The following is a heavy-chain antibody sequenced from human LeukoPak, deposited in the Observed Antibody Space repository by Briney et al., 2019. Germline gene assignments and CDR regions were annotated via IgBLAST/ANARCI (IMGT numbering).Heavy chain of an antibody. V-gene: IGHV1-69*13. CDR2: IIPIFGTA. CDR1: GYTFTNYG. J-gene: IGHJ6*03. D-gene: IGHD2-2*01. Sequence: GASVKVSCKASGYTFTNYGVSWVRQAPGQGLEWMGGIIPIFGTANYAQKFQGRVTITADESTSTAYMELSSLRSGDTAVYYCARVGHQLPSFGPYYYYMDVWGKGTTVTISS. CDR3: ARVGHQLPSFGPYYYYMDV.